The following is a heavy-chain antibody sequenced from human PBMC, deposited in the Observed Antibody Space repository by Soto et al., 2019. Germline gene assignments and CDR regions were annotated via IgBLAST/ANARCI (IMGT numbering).Heavy chain of an antibody. J-gene: IGHJ4*02. Sequence: GGSLRLSCAASGFTVSSNYMSWVRQAPGKGLEWVSVIYSGGSTYYADSVKGRFTISRDNSKNTLYLQMNSLRAEDTAVYYCARERSSSSWYFDYWGQGTLVTVSS. CDR3: ARERSSSSWYFDY. D-gene: IGHD6-13*01. V-gene: IGHV3-53*01. CDR2: IYSGGST. CDR1: GFTVSSNY.